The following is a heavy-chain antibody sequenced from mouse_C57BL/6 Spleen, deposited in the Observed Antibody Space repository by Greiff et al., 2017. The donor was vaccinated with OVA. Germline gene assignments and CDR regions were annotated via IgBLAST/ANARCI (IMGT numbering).Heavy chain of an antibody. V-gene: IGHV1-69*01. D-gene: IGHD1-1*01. Sequence: VQLQQPGAELVMPGASVKLSCKASGYTFTSYWMHWVKQRPGQGLEWIGAIDPSDSYTNYNQKFKGKSTLTVDKSSSTAYMQLSSLTSEDSAVYYCARGDGVAGYWGQGTTLTVSS. CDR3: ARGDGVAGY. CDR1: GYTFTSYW. J-gene: IGHJ2*01. CDR2: IDPSDSYT.